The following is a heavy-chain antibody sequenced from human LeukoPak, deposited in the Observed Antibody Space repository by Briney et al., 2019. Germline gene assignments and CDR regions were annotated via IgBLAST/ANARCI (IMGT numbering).Heavy chain of an antibody. D-gene: IGHD3-22*01. CDR3: ARYYYDSSGYYYFDY. CDR1: GGSFSGYY. Sequence: SETLSLTCAVYGGSFSGYYWSWIRQPPGKGLEWIGEINHSGSTNYNPSLKSRVTISVGTSKNQFSLKLSSVTAADTAVYYCARYYYDSSGYYYFDYWGQGTLVTVSS. V-gene: IGHV4-34*01. CDR2: INHSGST. J-gene: IGHJ4*02.